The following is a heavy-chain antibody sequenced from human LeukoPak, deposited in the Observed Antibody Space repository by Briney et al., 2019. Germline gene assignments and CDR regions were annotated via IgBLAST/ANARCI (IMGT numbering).Heavy chain of an antibody. V-gene: IGHV3-30-3*01. Sequence: GGSLRLSCAASGFHFRSYPMHWVRQAPGKGLEWVAFISYDGNTKYYAESVKGRFTISRDDSENTVHLQMNNLRAEDTAVYYWAREGDSGSYQCDYGGQGPLVTVSS. CDR2: ISYDGNTK. CDR3: AREGDSGSYQCDY. CDR1: GFHFRSYP. J-gene: IGHJ4*02. D-gene: IGHD1-26*01.